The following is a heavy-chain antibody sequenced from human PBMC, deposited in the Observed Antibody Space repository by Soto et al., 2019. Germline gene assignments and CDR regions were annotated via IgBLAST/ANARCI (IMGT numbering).Heavy chain of an antibody. CDR2: INAHSGGT. CDR3: AKDLTRQLAYWLDP. D-gene: IGHD6-6*01. Sequence: VASVKVSCKASGFYFTGYYIHWLRQAPGQGLEWMGWINAHSGGTEYAQKFQGRVTLTRDTSIATAYLTPTSLTSDDTALYYCAKDLTRQLAYWLDPWGQGTQVTVSS. V-gene: IGHV1-2*02. CDR1: GFYFTGYY. J-gene: IGHJ5*02.